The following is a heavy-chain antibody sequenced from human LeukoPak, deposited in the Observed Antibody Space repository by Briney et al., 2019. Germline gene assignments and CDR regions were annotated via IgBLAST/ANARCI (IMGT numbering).Heavy chain of an antibody. CDR3: ARGGEDYDILTGYYNRDDAFDI. J-gene: IGHJ3*02. CDR1: GGSISSYY. CDR2: IYYSGST. V-gene: IGHV4-59*01. Sequence: SETLSLTCTVSGGSISSYYWSWIRQPPGKGLEWIGYIYYSGSTNYNPSLKSRVTISVDTSKNQFSLKLSSVTAADTAVYYCARGGEDYDILTGYYNRDDAFDIWGQGTMVTVSS. D-gene: IGHD3-9*01.